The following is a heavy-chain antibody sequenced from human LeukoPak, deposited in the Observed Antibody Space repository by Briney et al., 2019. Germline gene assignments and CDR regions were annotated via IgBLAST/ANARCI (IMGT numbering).Heavy chain of an antibody. V-gene: IGHV3-23*01. CDR1: GFTFDDYA. D-gene: IGHD6-13*01. Sequence: QSGGSLRLSCAASGFTFDDYAMHWVRQAPGKGLEWVSAISGSGGSTYYADSVKGRFTISRDNSKNTLYLQMNSLRAEDTAVYYCAHPTEYSSSWYGNWFDPWGQGTLVTVSS. CDR3: AHPTEYSSSWYGNWFDP. J-gene: IGHJ5*02. CDR2: ISGSGGST.